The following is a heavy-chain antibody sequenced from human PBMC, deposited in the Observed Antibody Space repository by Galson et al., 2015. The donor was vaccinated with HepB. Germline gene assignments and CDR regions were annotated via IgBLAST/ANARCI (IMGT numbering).Heavy chain of an antibody. D-gene: IGHD3-10*01. CDR1: GFTFSSYS. CDR2: ISSSSSYI. V-gene: IGHV3-21*01. J-gene: IGHJ3*02. Sequence: SLRLSCAASGFTFSSYSMNWVRQAPGTGLEWVSSISSSSSYIYYADSVKGRFTISRDNAKNSLYLQMNSLRAEDTAVYYCARVLAVMVQGVIIGDAFDIWGQGTMVTVSS. CDR3: ARVLAVMVQGVIIGDAFDI.